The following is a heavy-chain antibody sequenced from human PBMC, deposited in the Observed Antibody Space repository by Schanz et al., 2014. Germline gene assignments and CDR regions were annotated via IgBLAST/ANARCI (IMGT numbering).Heavy chain of an antibody. CDR1: GYTFTSYG. J-gene: IGHJ4*02. Sequence: QVQLVQSGAEVKKPGASVKVSCKASGYTFTSYGISWVRQAPGQGLEWMGWITAYNGDTNYALKLQGRVTMTTDTSTSTAYMELRSLRSDDTAVYYCARGGYSSGWYDRDIAHFDYWGQGTLXTVSS. CDR3: ARGGYSSGWYDRDIAHFDY. CDR2: ITAYNGDT. V-gene: IGHV1-18*01. D-gene: IGHD6-19*01.